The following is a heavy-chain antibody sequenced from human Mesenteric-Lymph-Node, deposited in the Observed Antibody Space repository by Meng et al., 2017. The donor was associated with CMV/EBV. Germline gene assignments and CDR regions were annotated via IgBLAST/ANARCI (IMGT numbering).Heavy chain of an antibody. Sequence: GESLKISCAASGFLLSDYTMNWVRQAPGTGLEWVSSISSSGSFIYYADSVRGRFTISKDNAKNSLYLQMNSLRAEDTAVYYCAKGDSGSYPWAYYYGMDVWGQGTTVTVSS. V-gene: IGHV3-21*01. J-gene: IGHJ6*02. CDR2: ISSSGSFI. CDR3: AKGDSGSYPWAYYYGMDV. D-gene: IGHD3-10*01. CDR1: GFLLSDYT.